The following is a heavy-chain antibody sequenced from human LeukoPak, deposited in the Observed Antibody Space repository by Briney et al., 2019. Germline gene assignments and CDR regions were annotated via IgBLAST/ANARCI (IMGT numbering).Heavy chain of an antibody. CDR2: IYYSGST. Sequence: SETLSLTCTVSGGSISRYYWSWIRQHPGKGLEWIGYIYYSGSTYYNPSLKSRVTISVDTSKNQFSLKLSSVTAADTAVYYCASEGITMSVWGKGTTVTVSS. CDR1: GGSISRYY. J-gene: IGHJ6*04. D-gene: IGHD3-10*02. CDR3: ASEGITMSV. V-gene: IGHV4-59*06.